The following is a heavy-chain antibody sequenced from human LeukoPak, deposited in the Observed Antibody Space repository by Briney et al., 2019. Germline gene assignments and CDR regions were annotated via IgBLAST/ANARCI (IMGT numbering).Heavy chain of an antibody. V-gene: IGHV1-18*01. CDR2: ISTYNGNT. J-gene: IGHJ4*02. Sequence: ASVKVSCKASGGTFSTYSISWVRQAPGQGLEWMGWISTYNGNTEYAQNLQGTVTMTTDTSTSTAYMELRSLGSDDTAVYYCARGTYYDYWGQGTLVTVSS. CDR3: ARGTYYDY. D-gene: IGHD1-26*01. CDR1: GGTFSTYS.